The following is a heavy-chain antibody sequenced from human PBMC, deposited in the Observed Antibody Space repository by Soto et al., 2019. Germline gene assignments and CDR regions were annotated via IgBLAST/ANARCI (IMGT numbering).Heavy chain of an antibody. J-gene: IGHJ3*02. CDR2: IYYSGST. D-gene: IGHD6-6*01. Sequence: QVQLQESGPGLVKPSQTLSLTCTVSGGSISSGGYYWSWIRQHPGNGLEWIGYIYYSGSTYYNPSLKSRVTISVDTSKNQFSLKLSSVTAADTAVYYCARVTDVEAARHAFDIWGQGTMVTVSS. CDR3: ARVTDVEAARHAFDI. CDR1: GGSISSGGYY. V-gene: IGHV4-31*03.